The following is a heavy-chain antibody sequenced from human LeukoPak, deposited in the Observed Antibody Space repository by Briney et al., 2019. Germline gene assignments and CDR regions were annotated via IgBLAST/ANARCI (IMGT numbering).Heavy chain of an antibody. CDR1: GGSFSGYY. CDR3: ARADDYGDYYFDY. V-gene: IGHV4-34*01. J-gene: IGHJ4*02. CDR2: INHSGST. Sequence: PSETLSLTCAVYGGSFSGYYWSWIRQPPGKGLEWIGEINHSGSTNYNPSLKSRVTISVDTSKNQFSLKLSSVTAADTAVYYCARADDYGDYYFDYWGQGTLVTVSS. D-gene: IGHD4-17*01.